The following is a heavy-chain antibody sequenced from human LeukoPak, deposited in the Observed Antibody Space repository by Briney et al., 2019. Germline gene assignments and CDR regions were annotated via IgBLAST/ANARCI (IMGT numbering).Heavy chain of an antibody. CDR1: GYSISSGSY. D-gene: IGHD1-14*01. J-gene: IGHJ6*04. CDR2: IYYSGST. CDR3: VRVYNPDFYYHMDV. Sequence: SETLSFTCTVSGYSISSGSYWGWVRQPPGEGLEWIGSIYYSGSTYYTPSLKSRVTISVDTSKNDFSLNLRSVTAADTALYYCVRVYNPDFYYHMDVWGKGTTVTVSS. V-gene: IGHV4-38-2*02.